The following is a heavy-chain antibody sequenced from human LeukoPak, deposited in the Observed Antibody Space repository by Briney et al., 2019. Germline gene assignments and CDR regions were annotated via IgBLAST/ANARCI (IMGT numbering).Heavy chain of an antibody. CDR3: ARVVGLTGYSSSWYSGYYYYMDV. CDR1: GGSISSYY. CDR2: IYYSGST. J-gene: IGHJ6*03. V-gene: IGHV4-59*01. D-gene: IGHD6-13*01. Sequence: SETLSLTCTVSGGSISSYYWSWIRQPPGKGLEWIGYIYYSGSTNYNPSLKSRVTISVDTSKNQFSLKLSSVTAADTAVYYCARVVGLTGYSSSWYSGYYYYMDVWGKGTTVTVSS.